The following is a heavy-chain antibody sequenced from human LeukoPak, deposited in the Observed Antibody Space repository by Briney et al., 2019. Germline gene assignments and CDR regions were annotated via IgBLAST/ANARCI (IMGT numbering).Heavy chain of an antibody. D-gene: IGHD1-26*01. Sequence: PWDTLSLTCTVSGGSISRSSDDSAWIRQARGKGLEWIGSIYYDDNTYYNSSLKSRCTLSVDTSKNPFSLKLNSVPAPDTAVYFCARRAYSAGYWKHFDYWGQGPLVTVSS. CDR3: ARRAYSAGYWKHFDY. J-gene: IGHJ4*02. V-gene: IGHV4-39*01. CDR1: GGSISRSSDD. CDR2: IYYDDNT.